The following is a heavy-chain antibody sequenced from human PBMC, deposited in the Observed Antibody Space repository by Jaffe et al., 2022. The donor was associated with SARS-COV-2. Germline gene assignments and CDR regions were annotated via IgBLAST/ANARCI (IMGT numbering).Heavy chain of an antibody. CDR1: GYSFTSYW. D-gene: IGHD6-6*01. J-gene: IGHJ6*02. CDR2: IYPGDSDT. CDR3: ASPFPDSSSSNYYYYGMDV. Sequence: EVQLVQSGAEVKKPGESLKISCKGSGYSFTSYWIGWVRQMPGKGLEWMGIIYPGDSDTRYSPSFQGQVTISADKSISTAYLQWSSLKASDTAMYYCASPFPDSSSSNYYYYGMDVWGQGTTVTVSS. V-gene: IGHV5-51*01.